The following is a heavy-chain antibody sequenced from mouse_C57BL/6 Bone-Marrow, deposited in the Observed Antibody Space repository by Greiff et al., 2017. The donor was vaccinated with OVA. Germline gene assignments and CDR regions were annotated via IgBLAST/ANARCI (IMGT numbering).Heavy chain of an antibody. V-gene: IGHV1-19*01. CDR3: ARRENYYGSRGYFDV. CDR1: GYTFTDYY. CDR2: IHPYNGGT. J-gene: IGHJ1*03. D-gene: IGHD1-1*01. Sequence: EVQLQQSGPVLVKPGASVKMSCKASGYTFTDYYMNWVKQSHGKSLEWIGVIHPYNGGTSYNQKFKGKATLTVDKSSSTAYMELNSLTSEDSAVYYCARRENYYGSRGYFDVWGTGTTVTVSS.